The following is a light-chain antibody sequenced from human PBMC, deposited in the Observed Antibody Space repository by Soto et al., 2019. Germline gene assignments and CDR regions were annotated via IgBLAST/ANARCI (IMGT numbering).Light chain of an antibody. Sequence: DIQMSRSPSTLSASVGGRVTITCRASQGTGDWLAWYQQKPGKAPKLLIYKTSTLEGGVPSRFSGSGSETEFTLTISSLQPDDFATYYCQQYSSYPLTFGGGTKV. CDR2: KTS. CDR3: QQYSSYPLT. CDR1: QGTGDW. V-gene: IGKV1-5*03. J-gene: IGKJ4*01.